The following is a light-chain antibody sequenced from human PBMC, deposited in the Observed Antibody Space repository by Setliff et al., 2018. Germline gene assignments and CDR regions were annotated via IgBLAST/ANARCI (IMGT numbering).Light chain of an antibody. Sequence: QSALAQPASVSGSPGQSITISCTGASSDIGDSNYVSWYQQHPGKAPKLIIYDVSDRPSGVSHRFSGSKSGNTASLTISGLLAEDEADYCSSYTTSSTWVFGTGTKGTVL. V-gene: IGLV2-14*01. CDR1: SSDIGDSNY. CDR2: DVS. CDR3: SSYTTSSTWV. J-gene: IGLJ1*01.